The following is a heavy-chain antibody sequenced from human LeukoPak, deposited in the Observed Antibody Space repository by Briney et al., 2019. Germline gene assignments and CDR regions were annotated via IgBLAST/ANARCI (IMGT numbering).Heavy chain of an antibody. CDR2: ISYDGSNK. CDR3: AKDWHRDYGYNEIGYFDY. J-gene: IGHJ4*02. D-gene: IGHD5-24*01. CDR1: GFTFSSYG. Sequence: GRSLRLSCAASGFTFSSYGMHWVRQAPGKGLGWVAVISYDGSNKYYADSVKGRFTISRDNSKNTLYLQMNSLRAEDTAVYYCAKDWHRDYGYNEIGYFDYWGQGTLVTVSS. V-gene: IGHV3-30*18.